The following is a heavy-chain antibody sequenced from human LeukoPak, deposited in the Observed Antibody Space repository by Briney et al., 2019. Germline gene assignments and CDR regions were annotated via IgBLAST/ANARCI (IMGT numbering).Heavy chain of an antibody. CDR3: ARGVDIVATTHFDH. D-gene: IGHD5-12*01. CDR2: IYYSGST. V-gene: IGHV4-31*03. Sequence: SQTLSLTCTVSGGSISSGGYYWSWIRQHPGKGLEWIGYIYYSGSTYYNPSLKSRVTISVDTSKNQFSLKLSSVTAADTAVYYCARGVDIVATTHFDHWGQGTLVTVSS. J-gene: IGHJ4*02. CDR1: GGSISSGGYY.